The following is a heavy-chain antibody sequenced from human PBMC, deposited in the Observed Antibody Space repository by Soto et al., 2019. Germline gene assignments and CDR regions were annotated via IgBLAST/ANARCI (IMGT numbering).Heavy chain of an antibody. J-gene: IGHJ5*02. Sequence: SETLSLTCTVSGGSISSGDYYWSWIRQPPGKGLEWIGYIYYSGSTYYNPSLKSRVTISVDTSKNQFSLKLSSVTAADTAVYYCARALDSDFSSARGNWFDPWGQGTLVTVSS. CDR1: GGSISSGDYY. D-gene: IGHD3-3*01. CDR3: ARALDSDFSSARGNWFDP. CDR2: IYYSGST. V-gene: IGHV4-30-4*01.